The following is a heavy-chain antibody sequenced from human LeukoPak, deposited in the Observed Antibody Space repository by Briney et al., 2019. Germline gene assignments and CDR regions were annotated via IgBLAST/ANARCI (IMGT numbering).Heavy chain of an antibody. J-gene: IGHJ4*02. CDR2: IYYSGNT. CDR3: ARVEMATFDY. V-gene: IGHV4-59*01. CDR1: GGSISSYY. D-gene: IGHD5-24*01. Sequence: SETLSLTCTVSGGSISSYYWSWIRQPPGKGLEWIGYIYYSGNTNYNPSLKSRVTISVDTSKNQFSLKLSSVTAADTAVYYCARVEMATFDYRGQGTLVTVSS.